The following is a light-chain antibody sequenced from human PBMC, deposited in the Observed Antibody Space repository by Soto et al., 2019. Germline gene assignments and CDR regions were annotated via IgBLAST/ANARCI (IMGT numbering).Light chain of an antibody. J-gene: IGKJ5*01. CDR3: QHRMNWPLT. CDR1: QSVSSY. Sequence: EIVLTQSPGTLSLSPGERATLSCRASQSVSSYLLWYQQKPGQAPRLLIYDASNRAPGIPARFSGSGSETDFTLTISSLEPEDFAVYYCQHRMNWPLTFGQGTRLEIK. V-gene: IGKV3-11*01. CDR2: DAS.